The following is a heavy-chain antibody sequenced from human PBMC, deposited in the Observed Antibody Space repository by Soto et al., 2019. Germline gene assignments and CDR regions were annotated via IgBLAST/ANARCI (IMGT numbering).Heavy chain of an antibody. CDR3: ARGTYSSGWYSRVVDGMDV. V-gene: IGHV3-53*04. CDR1: GFTVSSNY. Sequence: PGGSLRLSCAASGFTVSSNYMSWVRQAPGKGLEWVSVIYSGGSTYYADSVKGRFTISRHNSKNTLYLQMNSLRAEDTAVYYCARGTYSSGWYSRVVDGMDVWGQGTTVTVSS. D-gene: IGHD6-19*01. J-gene: IGHJ6*02. CDR2: IYSGGST.